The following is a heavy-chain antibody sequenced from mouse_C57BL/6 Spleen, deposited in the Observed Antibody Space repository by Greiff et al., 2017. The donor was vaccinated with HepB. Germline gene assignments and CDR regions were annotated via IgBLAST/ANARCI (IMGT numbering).Heavy chain of an antibody. CDR1: GYTFTDYY. D-gene: IGHD2-14*01. CDR3: AREASGVRRTSSIAMDY. J-gene: IGHJ4*01. CDR2: IYPGSGNT. Sequence: VQLQESGAELVRPGASVKLSCKASGYTFTDYYINWVKQRPGQGLEWIARIYPGSGNTYYNEKFKGKATLTAEKSSSTAYMQLSSLTSEDSAVYFCAREASGVRRTSSIAMDYWGQGTSVTVSS. V-gene: IGHV1-76*01.